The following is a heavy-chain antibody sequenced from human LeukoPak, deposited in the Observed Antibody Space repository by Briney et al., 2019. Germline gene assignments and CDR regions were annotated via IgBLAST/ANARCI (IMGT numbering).Heavy chain of an antibody. CDR1: GYTFTSYF. CDR2: INPSTGGT. V-gene: IGHV1-2*02. D-gene: IGHD5-24*01. J-gene: IGHJ4*02. CDR3: ARDLRKRLMATTTLTGAPGY. Sequence: VASVKVPCKASGYTFTSYFMHWVRQAPGQGLEWVGIINPSTGGTTYAQKFQGRVTMTRDTSISTAYMELSRLRSDDTAVYYCARDLRKRLMATTTLTGAPGYWGQGTLVTVSS.